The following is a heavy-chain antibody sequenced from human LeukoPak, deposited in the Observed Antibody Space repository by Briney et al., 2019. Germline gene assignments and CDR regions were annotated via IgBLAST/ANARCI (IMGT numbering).Heavy chain of an antibody. Sequence: GGSLRLSCAASGFTVSSNYMSWVRQAPGKGLEWVAVISYDGSNKYYADSVKGRFTISRDNSKNTLYLQMNSLRAEDTAVYYCAKDDSSSPFDYWGQGTLVTVSS. V-gene: IGHV3-30*18. CDR3: AKDDSSSPFDY. CDR2: ISYDGSNK. CDR1: GFTVSSNY. J-gene: IGHJ4*02. D-gene: IGHD6-6*01.